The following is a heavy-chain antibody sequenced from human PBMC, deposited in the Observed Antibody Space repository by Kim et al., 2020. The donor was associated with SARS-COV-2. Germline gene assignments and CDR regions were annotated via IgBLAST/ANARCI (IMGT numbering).Heavy chain of an antibody. CDR3: ARVGPVGYYYYGMDV. Sequence: NPSRRRRVPISVDTSKNQFSLKLSYVTAADTAVYYCARVGPVGYYYYGMDVWGQGTTVTVSS. V-gene: IGHV4-59*01. D-gene: IGHD2-15*01. J-gene: IGHJ6*02.